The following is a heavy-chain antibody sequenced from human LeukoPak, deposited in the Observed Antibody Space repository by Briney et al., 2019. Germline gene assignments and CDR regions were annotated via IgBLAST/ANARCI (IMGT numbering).Heavy chain of an antibody. CDR1: GGSISSGSHY. J-gene: IGHJ4*02. CDR2: IYTSGST. Sequence: PSETLSLTCTVSGGSISSGSHYWSWIRQPAGKGLEWIGRIYTSGSTNYNPSLKSRVTISVDTSKNQFSLKLSSVTAADTAVYSCAPRRRSVAEAGSQIDYWGQGTLVTVSS. CDR3: APRRRSVAEAGSQIDY. D-gene: IGHD6-19*01. V-gene: IGHV4-61*02.